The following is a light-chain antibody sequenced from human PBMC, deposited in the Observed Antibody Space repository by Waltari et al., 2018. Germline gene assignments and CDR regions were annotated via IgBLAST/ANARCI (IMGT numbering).Light chain of an antibody. CDR2: EVT. CDR1: SSDVGDY. V-gene: IGLV2-8*01. J-gene: IGLJ2*01. CDR3: SSYAGSNNLV. Sequence: QSALTQPPSASGSPGQSVTISCTGTSSDVGDYVSWYQQHPGKAPKLMISEVTKRPSGVPDCFSGSKSGNTASLTVSGLQAEDEADYYCSSYAGSNNLVFGGGTKLTVL.